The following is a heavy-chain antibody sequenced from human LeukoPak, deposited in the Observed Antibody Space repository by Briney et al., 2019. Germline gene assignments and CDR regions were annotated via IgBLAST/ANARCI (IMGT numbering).Heavy chain of an antibody. Sequence: SETLSLTCTVSGGSISNYYWSWLREPPGKGLEWIGYIYYTGNTNYNPSLKSRVTISVDMSKNQVSLTLNSVTAAETAVYFCARHARERYSTYWFDPWGQGTLVTVSS. CDR2: IYYTGNT. J-gene: IGHJ5*02. D-gene: IGHD1-14*01. V-gene: IGHV4-59*08. CDR3: ARHARERYSTYWFDP. CDR1: GGSISNYY.